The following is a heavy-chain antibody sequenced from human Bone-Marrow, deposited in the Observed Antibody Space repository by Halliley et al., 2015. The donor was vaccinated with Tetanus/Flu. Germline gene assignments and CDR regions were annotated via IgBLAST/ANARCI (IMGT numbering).Heavy chain of an antibody. CDR2: VFGPDFA. CDR1: GFTVTGSY. Sequence: SLRLSCSVSGFTVTGSYLSLVRQAPGKGLEWVSIVFGPDFAYYGDSVRGRFTISRDNSKNTVSLQMNNLRYEDTAIYYCARAQNVTRFGGLFSYYFDYWGQGALVTVSS. D-gene: IGHD3-16*01. CDR3: ARAQNVTRFGGLFSYYFDY. V-gene: IGHV3-53*01. J-gene: IGHJ4*02.